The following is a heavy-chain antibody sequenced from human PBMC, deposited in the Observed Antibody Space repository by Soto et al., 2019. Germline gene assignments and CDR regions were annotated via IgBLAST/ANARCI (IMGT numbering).Heavy chain of an antibody. D-gene: IGHD5-12*01. CDR1: GGTFSSYA. Sequence: QVKLVQSGAEVRQPASSVKVSCKTSGGTFSSYAISWVRQAPGQGLEWMGGIVPIVDTSTYAQKFQGRVTITADESTSTDYMERSSLRSDDTAVYYCVRVVAIPGYPDNWGQGTLVTVSS. CDR2: IVPIVDTS. CDR3: VRVVAIPGYPDN. J-gene: IGHJ4*02. V-gene: IGHV1-69*12.